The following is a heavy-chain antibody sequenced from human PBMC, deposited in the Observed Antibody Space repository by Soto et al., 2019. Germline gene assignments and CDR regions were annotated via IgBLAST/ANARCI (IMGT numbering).Heavy chain of an antibody. J-gene: IGHJ4*02. CDR1: VFSFSSYA. Sequence: EVQLLESGGGLVQPGGSLRLSCAASVFSFSSYAMSWVRQAPAKGLEWVSAISGSGGSTYYADSVKGRFTISRDNSKNTLYLQMNSLRAEDTAVSYCAKVPTLDYGDFPPWYWGQGTLVTVSS. CDR2: ISGSGGST. CDR3: AKVPTLDYGDFPPWY. D-gene: IGHD4-17*01. V-gene: IGHV3-23*01.